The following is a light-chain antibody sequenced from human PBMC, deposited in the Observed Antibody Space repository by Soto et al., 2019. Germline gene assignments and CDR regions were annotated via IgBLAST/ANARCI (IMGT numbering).Light chain of an antibody. CDR1: NTDVGGYNY. J-gene: IGLJ1*01. CDR2: KAS. Sequence: QSALTQPASVSGSPGQSITISCTGTNTDVGGYNYVSWYQQHPGKAPQLMIYKASNRPSGVSARFSGSKSGTTASLTISGLQPEDEADYYCLSFASGNTRVFGTGTKLTVL. CDR3: LSFASGNTRV. V-gene: IGLV2-14*01.